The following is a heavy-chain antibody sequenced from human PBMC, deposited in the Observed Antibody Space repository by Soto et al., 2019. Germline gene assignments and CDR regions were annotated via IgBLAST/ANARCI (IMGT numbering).Heavy chain of an antibody. CDR2: VSAYNGNT. CDR3: SRGGSSWQPHEDY. CDR1: GFTFTSYG. V-gene: IGHV1-18*01. Sequence: QVQMVQSGAEVKKPGASMKVSCKASGFTFTSYGISWVRQAPGQGLEWMGWVSAYNGNTHYAQKLQGRVTMTTDTSTTTAYMELRSLRSDDTAVYYCSRGGSSWQPHEDYWGQGTLVNVSS. J-gene: IGHJ4*02. D-gene: IGHD6-13*01.